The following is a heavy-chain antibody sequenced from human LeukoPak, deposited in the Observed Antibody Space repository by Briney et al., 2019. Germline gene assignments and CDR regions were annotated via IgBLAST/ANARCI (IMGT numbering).Heavy chain of an antibody. J-gene: IGHJ4*02. CDR2: INHSGST. Sequence: KPSETLSLTCAVYGGSFSGYYWSWIRQPPGKGLEWIGEINHSGSTNYNPSLKSRVTISADTSKNQFSLKLSSVTAADTAVYYCARGYYDFDYWGQGTLVTVCS. V-gene: IGHV4-34*01. D-gene: IGHD1-26*01. CDR3: ARGYYDFDY. CDR1: GGSFSGYY.